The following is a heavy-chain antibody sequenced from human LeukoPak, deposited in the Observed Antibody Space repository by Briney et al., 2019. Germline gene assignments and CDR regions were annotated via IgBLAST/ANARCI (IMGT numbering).Heavy chain of an antibody. CDR2: INQDGSVK. V-gene: IGHV3-7*01. CDR1: GFTFSNYW. J-gene: IGHJ4*02. Sequence: GGSLRLSCAASGFTFSNYWMSWVRQAPGKGLERLANINQDGSVKYYVASLKGRFTISRDNAENSLFLQMNSLRAEDTAVYYCARIGYSSSSLDYWGQGTLVTVSS. D-gene: IGHD6-6*01. CDR3: ARIGYSSSSLDY.